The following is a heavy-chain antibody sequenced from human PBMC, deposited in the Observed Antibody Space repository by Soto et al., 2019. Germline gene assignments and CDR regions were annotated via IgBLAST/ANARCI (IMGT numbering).Heavy chain of an antibody. D-gene: IGHD3-22*01. CDR1: GYSMSSGAYY. CDR3: ASTYSGYLDN. J-gene: IGHJ4*02. V-gene: IGHV4-31*03. Sequence: SETLSLTCSVSGYSMSSGAYYWSWIRQHPGKGLEWIAYIYHSGDTHYNPSLRSRITISVDTSKNQFSLKLTSVTDADTAVYYCASTYSGYLDNWGQGTLVTVSS. CDR2: IYHSGDT.